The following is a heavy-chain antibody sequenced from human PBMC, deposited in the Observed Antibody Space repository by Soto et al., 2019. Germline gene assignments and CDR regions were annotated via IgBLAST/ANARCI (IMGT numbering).Heavy chain of an antibody. CDR2: MAYDGNNK. Sequence: GGSLRLSCVASGFTFSSYGMHWVRQAPGKGLEWVALMAYDGNNKYYADSVTGRFTISRDNSKNTLYLQMNSLRAEDTAVYYCAKDKSATFGYFDYWGQGXLVTVYS. J-gene: IGHJ4*02. CDR1: GFTFSSYG. V-gene: IGHV3-30*18. D-gene: IGHD3-10*02. CDR3: AKDKSATFGYFDY.